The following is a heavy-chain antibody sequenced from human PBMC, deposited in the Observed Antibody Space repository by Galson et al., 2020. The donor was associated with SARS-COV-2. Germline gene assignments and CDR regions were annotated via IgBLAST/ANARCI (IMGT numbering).Heavy chain of an antibody. CDR3: ARGSMGFGELLFPFYFDY. Sequence: TGGSLRSSCVASDFTFSNYEMNWVRQAPGKGLEWISYISSRGNTLYYADSVKGRFTISRDNAKNSLFLQMNSLRAEDTAVYYCARGSMGFGELLFPFYFDYWGQGSLVTVS. D-gene: IGHD3-10*01. J-gene: IGHJ4*02. V-gene: IGHV3-48*03. CDR2: ISSRGNTL. CDR1: DFTFSNYE.